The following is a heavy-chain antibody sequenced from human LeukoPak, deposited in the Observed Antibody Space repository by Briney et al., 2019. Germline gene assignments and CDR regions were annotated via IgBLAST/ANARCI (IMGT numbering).Heavy chain of an antibody. D-gene: IGHD6-19*01. J-gene: IGHJ4*02. Sequence: ASVKVSCKASGYTFTSYYMHWVRQAPGQGLEWMGIINPSGGSTSYAQKFQGRVTMTRDTSTSTVYMELSSLRSKDTAVYYCARDIGIAVAGQTPAIDYWGQGTLVTVSS. CDR1: GYTFTSYY. CDR3: ARDIGIAVAGQTPAIDY. CDR2: INPSGGST. V-gene: IGHV1-46*01.